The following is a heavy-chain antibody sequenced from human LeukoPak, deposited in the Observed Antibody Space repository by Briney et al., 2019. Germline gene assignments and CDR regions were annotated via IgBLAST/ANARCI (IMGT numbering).Heavy chain of an antibody. CDR1: GYTFTSYG. CDR2: ISTYNGNT. V-gene: IGHV1-18*01. D-gene: IGHD2-2*01. J-gene: IGHJ3*02. CDR3: ARDYCSSTSCNAFNI. Sequence: ASVKVSCEASGYTFTSYGISWVREAPGQGLEWMGWISTYNGNTNYAQKFQGRVTMTTDTSTSTAYMELRSLRSDDTAVYYCARDYCSSTSCNAFNIWGQGTMVTVSS.